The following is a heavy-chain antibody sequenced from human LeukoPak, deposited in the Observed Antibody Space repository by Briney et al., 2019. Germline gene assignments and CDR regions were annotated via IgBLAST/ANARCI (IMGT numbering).Heavy chain of an antibody. CDR2: INHSGST. Sequence: SETLSLTCAVHGGSFSGYYWSWIRQPPGKGLEWIGEINHSGSTNYNPSLKSRVTISLDTSKNQFSLKLSSVTAADTAVYYCARGLYTAIVTGLAYWGQGTLVTVSS. V-gene: IGHV4-34*01. CDR1: GGSFSGYY. J-gene: IGHJ4*02. D-gene: IGHD5-18*01. CDR3: ARGLYTAIVTGLAY.